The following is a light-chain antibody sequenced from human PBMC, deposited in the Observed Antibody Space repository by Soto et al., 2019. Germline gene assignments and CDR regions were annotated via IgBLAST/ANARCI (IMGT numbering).Light chain of an antibody. V-gene: IGLV2-23*02. J-gene: IGLJ1*01. CDR3: CSYAGSSTYV. CDR1: SSDVGSYNL. Sequence: QPVLTQPASGSGSPGQSSTISCTGTSSDVGSYNLVSWYQQHPGKAPKLMIYEVSKRPSGVSNRFSGSKSGNTASLTISGLQAEDEADYYCCSYAGSSTYVFGTGTKVTV. CDR2: EVS.